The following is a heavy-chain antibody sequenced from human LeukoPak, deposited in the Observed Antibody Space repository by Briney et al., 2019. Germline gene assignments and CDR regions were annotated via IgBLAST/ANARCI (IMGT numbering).Heavy chain of an antibody. CDR2: INHSGST. Sequence: PSETLSLTCAVYGGSFSGYYWSWIRQPPGKGLEWIGEINHSGSTNYNPSLKSRVTISVDTSKNQFSLKLSSVTAADTAVYYCGRPRFFDWTSNPWGQETLVTVSS. CDR1: GGSFSGYY. D-gene: IGHD3-9*01. V-gene: IGHV4-34*01. J-gene: IGHJ5*02. CDR3: GRPRFFDWTSNP.